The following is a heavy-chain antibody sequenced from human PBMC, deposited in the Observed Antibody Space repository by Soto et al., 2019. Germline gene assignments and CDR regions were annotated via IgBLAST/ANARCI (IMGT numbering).Heavy chain of an antibody. D-gene: IGHD6-6*01. Sequence: GGSLRLSCTASGFTFGDYAMSWFRQAPGKGKEWVGFIRSKAYGGTTEYAASVKGRFTISRDDSKSISYLQMNSLKTEYTAVYYCTRDLPAARHTVYYYYFYGMVVWGQGTTVTVYS. V-gene: IGHV3-49*03. CDR2: IRSKAYGGTT. CDR1: GFTFGDYA. J-gene: IGHJ6*02. CDR3: TRDLPAARHTVYYYYFYGMVV.